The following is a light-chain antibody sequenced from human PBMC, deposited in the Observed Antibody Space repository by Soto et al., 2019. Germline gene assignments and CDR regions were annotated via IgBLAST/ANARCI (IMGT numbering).Light chain of an antibody. CDR3: SSYTSSSTHVV. Sequence: NFMLTQPHSVSESPGKTVIISCTRSVGGIAYNSVQWYQQRPGSAPTTVIYDNNQRPSGVPDRFSGSKSGNTAALTISGLQAEDEADYYCSSYTSSSTHVVFGGGTKVTVL. CDR1: VGGIAYNS. V-gene: IGLV6-57*04. J-gene: IGLJ2*01. CDR2: DNN.